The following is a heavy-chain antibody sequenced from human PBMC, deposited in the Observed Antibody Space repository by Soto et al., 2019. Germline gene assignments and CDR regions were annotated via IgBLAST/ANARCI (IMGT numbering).Heavy chain of an antibody. J-gene: IGHJ6*02. D-gene: IGHD2-21*01. CDR1: GYTFTGYY. Sequence: ASVKVSCKASGYTFTGYYMHWVRQAPGQGLEWMGWINPNSGGTNYAQKFQGWVTMTRDTSISTAYMELSRLRSDDTAVYYCARAPISPYYYYGMDVWGQGTTVTVSS. CDR2: INPNSGGT. CDR3: ARAPISPYYYYGMDV. V-gene: IGHV1-2*04.